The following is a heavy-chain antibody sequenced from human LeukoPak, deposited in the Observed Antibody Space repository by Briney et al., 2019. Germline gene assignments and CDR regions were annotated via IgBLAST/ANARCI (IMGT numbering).Heavy chain of an antibody. J-gene: IGHJ5*02. CDR2: IYYSGST. D-gene: IGHD3-3*01. CDR3: ARDIYDFWSGYWFDP. V-gene: IGHV4-39*07. Sequence: SETLSLTCTVSGGSISSSSYYWGWIRQPPGKGLNWIGRIYYSGSTYYNPSLKSRVTISVDTSKNQFSLKLSSVTAADTAVYYCARDIYDFWSGYWFDPWGQGTLVTVSS. CDR1: GGSISSSSYY.